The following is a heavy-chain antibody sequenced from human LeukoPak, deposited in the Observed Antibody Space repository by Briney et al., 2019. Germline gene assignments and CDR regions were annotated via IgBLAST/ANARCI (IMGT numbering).Heavy chain of an antibody. J-gene: IGHJ4*02. CDR1: GFTFSSYW. V-gene: IGHV3-7*01. CDR3: ARGGIRLLALNFDY. CDR2: IKQDGSEK. D-gene: IGHD3-16*01. Sequence: GGSLRLSCAASGFTFSSYWMSWVRQAPGKGLEWVANIKQDGSEKYYVDSVKGRFTISRDNAKNSLYLQMNSLRAEDTAVYYCARGGIRLLALNFDYWGQGTLVSVSS.